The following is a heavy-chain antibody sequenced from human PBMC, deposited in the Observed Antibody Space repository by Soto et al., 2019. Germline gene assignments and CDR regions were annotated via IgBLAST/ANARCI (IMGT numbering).Heavy chain of an antibody. CDR2: ISSGSNYI. J-gene: IGHJ4*02. Sequence: EVQLVESGGGLVKPGGSLRLSCAASGFAFSTYSMNWVRQAPGKGLEWVSSISSGSNYIYYADSVKGRFTISRDNAKNSLYLQMNSVRVEDTAVYYCARGVQTAGHRGQGTLVTVSS. V-gene: IGHV3-21*01. CDR3: ARGVQTAGH. D-gene: IGHD1-1*01. CDR1: GFAFSTYS.